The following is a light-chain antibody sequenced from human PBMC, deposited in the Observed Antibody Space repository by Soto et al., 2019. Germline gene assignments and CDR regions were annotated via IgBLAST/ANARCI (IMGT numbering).Light chain of an antibody. CDR3: SSYTSSSTV. Sequence: QSALTQPASLSVSPGQSITISCTGTSSDVGGYNYVSWYQQHPGKAPKLMIYDVSNRPSGVSNRFSGSKSGNTASLTISGLQAEDEADYYCSSYTSSSTVFGGGTKVTVL. V-gene: IGLV2-14*01. CDR1: SSDVGGYNY. CDR2: DVS. J-gene: IGLJ2*01.